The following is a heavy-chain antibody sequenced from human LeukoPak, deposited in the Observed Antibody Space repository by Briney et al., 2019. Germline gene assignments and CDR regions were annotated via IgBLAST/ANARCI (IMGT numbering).Heavy chain of an antibody. J-gene: IGHJ4*02. D-gene: IGHD1-26*01. CDR1: GFTFSDYY. V-gene: IGHV3-11*03. CDR3: ARSRSYYPADY. Sequence: GGSLRLSCAASGFTFSDYYMSWIRQAPGKGLEWVSYISSSNTYTNYAGSVKGRFTISRDDAKNSLYLQMNSLRAEDTAVYYCARSRSYYPADYWGQGTPVTVSS. CDR2: ISSSNTYT.